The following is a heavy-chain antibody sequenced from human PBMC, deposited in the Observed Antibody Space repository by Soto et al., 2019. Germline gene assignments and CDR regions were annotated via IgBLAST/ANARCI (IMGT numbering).Heavy chain of an antibody. J-gene: IGHJ5*02. V-gene: IGHV4-34*01. CDR2: INHSGST. Sequence: PSETLSLTCAVYGGSFSGYYWSWIRQPPGKGLEWIGEINHSGSTNYNPSLKSRVTISVDRSKNQFSLKLSSVTAADTAVYYCARESDRWGQGTLVTVSS. CDR3: ARESDR. CDR1: GGSFSGYY.